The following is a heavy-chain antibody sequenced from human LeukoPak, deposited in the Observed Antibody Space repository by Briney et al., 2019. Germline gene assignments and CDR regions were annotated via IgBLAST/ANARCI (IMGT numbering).Heavy chain of an antibody. D-gene: IGHD1-26*01. CDR1: GGSTSSGGYY. V-gene: IGHV4-31*03. CDR2: IYYSGST. CDR3: ARVRSGSYSPHRIDY. Sequence: SQTLSLTCTVSGGSTSSGGYYWSWIRQHPGKGLEWIGYIYYSGSTYYNPSLKSRVTISVDTSKNQFSLKLSSVTAADTAVYYCARVRSGSYSPHRIDYWGQGTLVTVSS. J-gene: IGHJ4*02.